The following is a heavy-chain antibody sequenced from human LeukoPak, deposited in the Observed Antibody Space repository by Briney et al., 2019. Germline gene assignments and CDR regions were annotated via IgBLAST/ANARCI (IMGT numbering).Heavy chain of an antibody. CDR2: INPNRGGT. Sequence: ASVKVSCKASGYTFTDYYINWIRQAPGQGLEWMGWINPNRGGTSYAQNFQGGVTMTRDTPITTAYMELSRLRSDDTAVYYCARRQIDCSTTSCYVDYWGRGTLVTVSS. D-gene: IGHD2-2*01. CDR3: ARRQIDCSTTSCYVDY. V-gene: IGHV1-2*02. CDR1: GYTFTDYY. J-gene: IGHJ4*02.